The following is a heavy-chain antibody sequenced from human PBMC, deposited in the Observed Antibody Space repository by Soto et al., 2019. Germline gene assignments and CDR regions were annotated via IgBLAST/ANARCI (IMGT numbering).Heavy chain of an antibody. J-gene: IGHJ5*02. D-gene: IGHD3-16*01. CDR3: ARMATFGSLNWFDP. V-gene: IGHV1-8*01. CDR2: MNPGSGDT. CDR1: GYSFTNND. Sequence: ASVKVSFKASGYSFTNNDVSWVRQATGQGLEWMGWMNPGSGDTGYAQKFQGRVTMTRDISIATAYMELSSLRSDDTAIYYCARMATFGSLNWFDPWGQGTLVTVSS.